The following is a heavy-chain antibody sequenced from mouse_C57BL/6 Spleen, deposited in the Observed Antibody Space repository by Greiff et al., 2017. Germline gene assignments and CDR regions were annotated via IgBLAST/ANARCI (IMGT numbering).Heavy chain of an antibody. D-gene: IGHD2-4*01. V-gene: IGHV1-64*01. Sequence: QVQLQQPGAELVKPGASVKLSCKASGYTFTSYWMHWVKQRPGQGLEWIGMIHPNSGSTNYNEKFKSKATLTVDKSSSTAYMQLSSLTSEDSAVYYCASDYDGGRLFDYWGQGTTLTVSS. CDR2: IHPNSGST. CDR3: ASDYDGGRLFDY. J-gene: IGHJ2*01. CDR1: GYTFTSYW.